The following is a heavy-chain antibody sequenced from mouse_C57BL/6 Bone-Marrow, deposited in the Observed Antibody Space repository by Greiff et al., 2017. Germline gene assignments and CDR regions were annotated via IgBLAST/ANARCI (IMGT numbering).Heavy chain of an antibody. CDR3: ARSRQLRLRYFDV. D-gene: IGHD3-2*02. CDR1: GYTFTSYG. Sequence: VMLVESGAELARPGASVKLSCKASGYTFTSYGISWVKQRTGQGLEWIGEIYPRSGNTYYNEKFKGKATLTADKSSSTAYMELRSLTSEDSAVYFCARSRQLRLRYFDVWGTGTTVTVSS. V-gene: IGHV1-81*01. J-gene: IGHJ1*03. CDR2: IYPRSGNT.